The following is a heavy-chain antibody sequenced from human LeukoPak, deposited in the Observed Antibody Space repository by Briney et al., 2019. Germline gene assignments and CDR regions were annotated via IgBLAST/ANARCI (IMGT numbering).Heavy chain of an antibody. V-gene: IGHV1-69*13. J-gene: IGHJ3*02. CDR2: IIPIFGTA. D-gene: IGHD3-22*01. CDR1: GGTFSSYA. CDR3: ARQRASGYYPRNAFDI. Sequence: ASVKVSCKASGGTFSSYAISWVRQAPGQGLEWMGGIIPIFGTANYAQKFQGRVTITADESTSTAYMELSSLRSEDTAMYYCARQRASGYYPRNAFDIWGQGTMVTVSS.